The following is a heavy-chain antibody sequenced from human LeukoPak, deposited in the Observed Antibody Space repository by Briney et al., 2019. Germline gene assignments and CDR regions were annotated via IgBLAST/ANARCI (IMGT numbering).Heavy chain of an antibody. J-gene: IGHJ4*02. D-gene: IGHD3-22*01. V-gene: IGHV3-49*04. CDR3: QTYYYDSSGYYYIDQ. CDR1: GFTSGDYA. CDR2: IRSKAYGGTT. Sequence: GGSLRLSCTTSGFTSGDYAMSWVRQAPGKGREWVGFIRSKAYGGTTEYAASVKGRFTISRDDSKSIAYLQMNSLKTEDTAVYYCQTYYYDSSGYYYIDQWGQGTLVTVSS.